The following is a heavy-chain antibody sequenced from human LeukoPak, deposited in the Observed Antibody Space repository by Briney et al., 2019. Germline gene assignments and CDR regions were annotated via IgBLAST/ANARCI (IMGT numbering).Heavy chain of an antibody. V-gene: IGHV3-23*01. Sequence: AGSLRLSCAASGFTFSSYAMSWVRQAPGKGLEWVSAISGSGGSTYYADSVKGRFTISRDNSKNTLYLQMNSLRAEDTAVYYCAKDQTERGDYYMDVWGKGTTVTVSS. J-gene: IGHJ6*03. D-gene: IGHD3-16*01. CDR3: AKDQTERGDYYMDV. CDR2: ISGSGGST. CDR1: GFTFSSYA.